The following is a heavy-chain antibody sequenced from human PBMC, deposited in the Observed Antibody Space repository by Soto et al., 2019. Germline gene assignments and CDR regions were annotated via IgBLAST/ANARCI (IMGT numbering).Heavy chain of an antibody. Sequence: VASVKVSCKASGFTFTSSAVQWVRQARVQRPEWIGWIVVGSGNTNYAQKFQERVTITRDMSRSTAYMELSSLRSEDTAVYYCAAGNFGVVTDSYYYYGMDVWGQGTTVTVSS. J-gene: IGHJ6*02. CDR3: AAGNFGVVTDSYYYYGMDV. V-gene: IGHV1-58*01. D-gene: IGHD3-3*01. CDR2: IVVGSGNT. CDR1: GFTFTSSA.